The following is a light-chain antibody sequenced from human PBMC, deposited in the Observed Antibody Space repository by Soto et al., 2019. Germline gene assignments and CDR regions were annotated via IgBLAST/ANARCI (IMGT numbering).Light chain of an antibody. CDR3: QQYDNLPIT. J-gene: IGKJ5*01. CDR1: QDISNY. CDR2: DAS. Sequence: DIQMTQSPSSLSASVGDIFTITCQASQDISNYLNWYQQKPGKAPKLLIYDASNLETGVPSRFSGSGSGTDFTFTSSSLQPEDIATYYCQQYDNLPITFGQGTRLEI. V-gene: IGKV1-33*01.